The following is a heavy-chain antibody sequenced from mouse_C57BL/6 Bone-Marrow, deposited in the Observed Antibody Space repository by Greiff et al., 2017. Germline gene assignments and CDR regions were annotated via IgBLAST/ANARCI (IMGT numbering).Heavy chain of an antibody. J-gene: IGHJ3*01. D-gene: IGHD2-4*01. CDR1: GFTFSSYT. CDR3: ATPWGLRRAY. Sequence: EVQGVESGGGLVKPGGSLKLSCAASGFTFSSYTMSWVRQTPEKRLEWVATISGGGGNTYYPDSVKGRFTISSDNAKNTLYLQMSSLRSEDTAVYYCATPWGLRRAYWGQGTLVTVSA. CDR2: ISGGGGNT. V-gene: IGHV5-9*04.